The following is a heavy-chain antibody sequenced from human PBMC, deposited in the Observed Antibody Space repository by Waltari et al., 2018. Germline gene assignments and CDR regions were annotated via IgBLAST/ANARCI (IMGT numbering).Heavy chain of an antibody. Sequence: EVQLVESGGGLIQPGGSLRLSCEASGFTGSSNYMSWVRQAPGKGLEWVSVIYSGGSTYYADSVKGRFTISRDNSKNTLYLQMNSLRAEDTAVYYCARAGVYYYDSSGYSYYFDYWGQGTLVTVSS. J-gene: IGHJ4*02. V-gene: IGHV3-53*01. CDR3: ARAGVYYYDSSGYSYYFDY. D-gene: IGHD3-22*01. CDR2: IYSGGST. CDR1: GFTGSSNY.